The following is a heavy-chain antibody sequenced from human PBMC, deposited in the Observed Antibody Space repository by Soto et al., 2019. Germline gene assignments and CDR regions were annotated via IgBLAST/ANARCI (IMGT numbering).Heavy chain of an antibody. Sequence: QVQLVQSGAEVKKPGASVKVSCKASGYTFSSYGISWVRQGPGQGLEWMGWISVYNGNKMYAQKLQGRVTMTKDTSTSTDEMELRSIRADDTAVYYCARGSSAGSCSTACWGQGTLVTVSS. CDR2: ISVYNGNK. CDR3: ARGSSAGSCSTAC. CDR1: GYTFSSYG. V-gene: IGHV1-18*01. D-gene: IGHD2-15*01. J-gene: IGHJ4*02.